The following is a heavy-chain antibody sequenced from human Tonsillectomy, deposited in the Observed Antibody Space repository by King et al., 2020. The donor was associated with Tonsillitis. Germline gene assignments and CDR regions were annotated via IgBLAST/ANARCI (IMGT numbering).Heavy chain of an antibody. Sequence: QLVQSGGGLVQPGGSLKLSCAASGFTFSGSAIHWVRHASGKGLEWGGRIRSKSNSYATTYAASGKGRFTITRDDSKNTAFLQMNSLKTEDTAVYYCTSSPGGAFDIWGQGTMVTVSS. CDR3: TSSPGGAFDI. CDR2: IRSKSNSYAT. J-gene: IGHJ3*02. D-gene: IGHD3-16*01. CDR1: GFTFSGSA. V-gene: IGHV3-73*02.